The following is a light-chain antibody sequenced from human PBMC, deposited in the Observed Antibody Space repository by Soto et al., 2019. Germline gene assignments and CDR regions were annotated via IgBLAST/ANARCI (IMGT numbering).Light chain of an antibody. CDR1: QSVSSN. CDR2: GAS. Sequence: EIVMTQSPATLSVSPGERATLSCRASQSVSSNLAWYQQKPGQAPRLLIFGASTRATGIPARFSGSGSETEFTLTISSLQPDDFATYYCQQYNSYRAFGQGTKVDIK. CDR3: QQYNSYRA. J-gene: IGKJ1*01. V-gene: IGKV3D-15*01.